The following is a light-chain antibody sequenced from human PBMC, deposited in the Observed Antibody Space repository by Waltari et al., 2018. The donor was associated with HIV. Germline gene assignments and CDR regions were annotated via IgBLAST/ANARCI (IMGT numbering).Light chain of an antibody. V-gene: IGLV3-25*03. CDR1: ALAKQY. J-gene: IGLJ3*02. CDR2: KDT. Sequence: SYELTQPPSVSLSPGQTARITCSGDALAKQYAYWYQQKPGQAPVLVIYKDTERPSGIPERFSGSSSGTTVTLTITGVQAEDEADYHCQSADSSGPRVFGGGTKLTVL. CDR3: QSADSSGPRV.